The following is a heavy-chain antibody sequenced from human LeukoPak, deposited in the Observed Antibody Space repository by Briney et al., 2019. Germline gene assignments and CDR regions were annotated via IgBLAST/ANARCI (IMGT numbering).Heavy chain of an antibody. CDR2: INHSGST. D-gene: IGHD3-10*01. CDR3: ARLGSGSYYYYYYYMDV. Sequence: SETLSLTCAVYGGSFSGYYWSWIRQPPGKGLEWIGEINHSGSTNYNPSLKSRVTISVDTSKNQFSLKLSSVTAADTAVYYCARLGSGSYYYYYYYMDVWGQGTLVTVSS. J-gene: IGHJ6*03. CDR1: GGSFSGYY. V-gene: IGHV4-34*01.